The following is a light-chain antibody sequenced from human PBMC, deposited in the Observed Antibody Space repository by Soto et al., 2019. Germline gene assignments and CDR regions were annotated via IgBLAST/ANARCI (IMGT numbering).Light chain of an antibody. J-gene: IGLJ3*02. V-gene: IGLV1-44*01. CDR1: NSNIGSNA. CDR3: AVWDDSLTGWV. Sequence: QAVVTQPPSASGTPGQRVTISCSGSNSNIGSNAVNWYQQLPGTAPKLLIYSNNQRPSGVPDRFSGSKSGTSASLAISGLQSEDEADYYCAVWDDSLTGWVFGGGTKLTVL. CDR2: SNN.